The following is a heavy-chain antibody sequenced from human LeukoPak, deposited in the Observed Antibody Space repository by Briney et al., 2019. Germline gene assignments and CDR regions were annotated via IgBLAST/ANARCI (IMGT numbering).Heavy chain of an antibody. Sequence: SVKVSCKASGYTFTSYDINWVRQAPGQGLEWMGRIIPILGIANYAQKFQGRVTITADKSTSTAYMELSSLRSEDTAVYYCALGYCSSTSCYPYYYYYGMDVWGQGTTVTVSS. CDR2: IIPILGIA. J-gene: IGHJ6*02. V-gene: IGHV1-69*04. D-gene: IGHD2-2*01. CDR1: GYTFTSYD. CDR3: ALGYCSSTSCYPYYYYYGMDV.